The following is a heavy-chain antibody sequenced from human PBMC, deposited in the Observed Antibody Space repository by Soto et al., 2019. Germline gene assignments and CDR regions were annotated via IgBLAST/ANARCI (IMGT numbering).Heavy chain of an antibody. Sequence: QVQLVQSGAEVKKPGASVRVSCKSSGYTFTDYGITWVRQAPGQGLEWMGWINTYKGNINYAQRLQGRVTMTTDTSTSTAYMELRSLTSDDTAVYYCVRERGGYKHFDYWGQGALVIVSS. D-gene: IGHD1-26*01. CDR3: VRERGGYKHFDY. CDR1: GYTFTDYG. J-gene: IGHJ4*02. CDR2: INTYKGNI. V-gene: IGHV1-18*01.